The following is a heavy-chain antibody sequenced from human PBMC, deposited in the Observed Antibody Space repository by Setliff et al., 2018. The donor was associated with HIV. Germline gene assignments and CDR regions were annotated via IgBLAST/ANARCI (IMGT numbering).Heavy chain of an antibody. Sequence: PSETLSLTCAFYGGSLTDYYWSWIRQPPGKGLEWIGEINHSGSTNYNSSLKSRVTISVDMSKNQFSLKLRSVTAADTALYYCARQGAVTGHSFDSWGPGALVTVSS. D-gene: IGHD6-19*01. CDR3: ARQGAVTGHSFDS. CDR1: GGSLTDYY. CDR2: INHSGST. V-gene: IGHV4-34*01. J-gene: IGHJ4*02.